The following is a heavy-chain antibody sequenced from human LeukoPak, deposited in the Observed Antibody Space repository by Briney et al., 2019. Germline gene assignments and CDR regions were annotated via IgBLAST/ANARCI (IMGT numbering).Heavy chain of an antibody. D-gene: IGHD1-26*01. CDR1: GFTFSSYW. CDR2: TSTSGGSA. CDR3: ARYSGSYYYPPAWDL. Sequence: GGSLRLSCAASGFTFSSYWMSWVRQAPGKGLEWISATSTSGGSAYYADSVKGRFTISRDNSKNTLYLQMDSLRADDTAVYYCARYSGSYYYPPAWDLWGQGTLVTVSS. V-gene: IGHV3-23*01. J-gene: IGHJ4*02.